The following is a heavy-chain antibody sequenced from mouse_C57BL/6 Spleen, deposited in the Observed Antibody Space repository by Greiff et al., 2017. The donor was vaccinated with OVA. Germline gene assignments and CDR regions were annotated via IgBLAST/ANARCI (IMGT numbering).Heavy chain of an antibody. V-gene: IGHV5-9-1*02. J-gene: IGHJ4*01. CDR2: ISSGGDYI. D-gene: IGHD2-12*01. Sequence: DVMLVESGEGLVKPGGSLKLSCAASGFTFSSYAMSWVRQTPEKRLEWVAYISSGGDYIYYADTVKGRFTISRDNARNTLYLQMSSLKSEDTAMYYCTRDYTPYYAMDYWGQGTSVTVSS. CDR1: GFTFSSYA. CDR3: TRDYTPYYAMDY.